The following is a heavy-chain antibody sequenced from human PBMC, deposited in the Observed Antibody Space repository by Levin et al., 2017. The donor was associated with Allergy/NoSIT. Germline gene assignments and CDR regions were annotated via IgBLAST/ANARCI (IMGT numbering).Heavy chain of an antibody. D-gene: IGHD2-8*01. J-gene: IGHJ4*02. V-gene: IGHV4-59*01. CDR3: ARLFHGAYCNNNVCYFYYFDY. CDR1: GGSISSYS. Sequence: PSETLSLTCTVSGGSISSYSWSWIRQPPGKALEWIGYIYYSGSTKYNPSLKSRVSMSVDTSSNQFSLKLSSVTAADTAVYYCARLFHGAYCNNNVCYFYYFDYWGQGTLVTVSS. CDR2: IYYSGST.